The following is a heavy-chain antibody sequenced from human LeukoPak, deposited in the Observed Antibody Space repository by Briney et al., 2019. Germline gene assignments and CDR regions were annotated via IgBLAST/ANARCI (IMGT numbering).Heavy chain of an antibody. CDR2: IYTSGST. CDR3: ARVDYDYTSFDY. J-gene: IGHJ4*02. D-gene: IGHD4-11*01. V-gene: IGHV4-4*07. Sequence: SETLSLTCTVSGGSISSYYWSWIRQPPGKGLEWIGRIYTSGSTNYNPSLKSRVTMSVDTSKNQFSLKLSSVIAADTAVYYCARVDYDYTSFDYWGQGTLVTVSS. CDR1: GGSISSYY.